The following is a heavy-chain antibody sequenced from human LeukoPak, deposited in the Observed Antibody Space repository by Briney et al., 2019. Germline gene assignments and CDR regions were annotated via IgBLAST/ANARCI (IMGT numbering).Heavy chain of an antibody. CDR2: ISWDGGST. CDR1: GFIFDHYT. V-gene: IGHV3-43*01. J-gene: IGHJ4*02. CDR3: AKDGKNYFDY. Sequence: GGSLRLSCAASGFIFDHYTMHWVRQAPGKGLEWVSLISWDGGSTYYADSVKGRSTISRDNSKNSLSLQMNSLRAEDTALYYCAKDGKNYFDYWGQGTLVTVSS.